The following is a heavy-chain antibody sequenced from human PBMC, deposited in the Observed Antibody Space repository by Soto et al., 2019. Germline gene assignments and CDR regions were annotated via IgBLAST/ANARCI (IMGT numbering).Heavy chain of an antibody. V-gene: IGHV4-59*08. CDR2: IYYSGST. D-gene: IGHD6-19*01. Sequence: QVQLQESGPGLVKPSETLSLTCTVSGGSISSYYWSWIRQPPGKGLEWIGYIYYSGSTNYNPSLKSRVTISVDTSKNLFSLKLSSVTAAVTAVYYCARHRLVAGLYDAFDIWGQGTMVTVSS. J-gene: IGHJ3*02. CDR3: ARHRLVAGLYDAFDI. CDR1: GGSISSYY.